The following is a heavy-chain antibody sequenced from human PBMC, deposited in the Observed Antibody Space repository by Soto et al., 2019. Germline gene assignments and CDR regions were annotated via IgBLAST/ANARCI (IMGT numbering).Heavy chain of an antibody. D-gene: IGHD4-17*01. CDR3: AKGRLRGLDNRNFDY. J-gene: IGHJ4*02. CDR2: VSGAGITT. Sequence: EVQLEESGGDLVKPGGSLRLSCAASGFTLSNFAMSWVRQAPGKGLEWVSVVSGAGITTKYAASVKGRFTVSRDNSKNTLSLQMGSLRAEDTGIYYCAKGRLRGLDNRNFDYWGQGTLVTVSS. CDR1: GFTLSNFA. V-gene: IGHV3-23*04.